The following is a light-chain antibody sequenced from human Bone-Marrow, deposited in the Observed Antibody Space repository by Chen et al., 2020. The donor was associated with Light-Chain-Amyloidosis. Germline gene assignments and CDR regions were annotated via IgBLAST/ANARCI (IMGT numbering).Light chain of an antibody. V-gene: IGKV3-20*01. CDR1: QSVSSRY. J-gene: IGKJ1*01. Sequence: EIVLTQSPGTLSLSPGEGATLSCRASQSVSSRYSAWYQQKPGQAPRLLIYHASSRATGIPDRFSGSGSGTDFTLTINRLEPEDFAVYYCQQYGRSPRTFGQGTKVEIK. CDR2: HAS. CDR3: QQYGRSPRT.